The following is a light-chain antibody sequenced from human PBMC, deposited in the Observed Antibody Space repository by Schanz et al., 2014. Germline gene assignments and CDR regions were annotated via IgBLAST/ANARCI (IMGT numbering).Light chain of an antibody. V-gene: IGKV1-33*01. J-gene: IGKJ4*01. CDR3: LQYDDVPPS. Sequence: DIQTTQSPSSLSASVGDRVTITCQASRDISKYLSWYQQKSGKAPLLLIYDASNLETGVPSRFSGGGSGTHFTFTISGLQPEDVATYYCLQYDDVPPSFGGGTKVEIK. CDR2: DAS. CDR1: RDISKY.